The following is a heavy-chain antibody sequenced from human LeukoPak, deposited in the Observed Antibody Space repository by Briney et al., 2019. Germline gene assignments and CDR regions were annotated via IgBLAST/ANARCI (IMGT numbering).Heavy chain of an antibody. CDR1: GGAISSGSYY. D-gene: IGHD3-22*01. J-gene: IGHJ3*02. CDR2: IYTSGTT. Sequence: SETLSLTCTVSGGAISSGSYYWSWIRQSAGKGLEWIGRIYTSGTTNSNPSLKSRVTISVDTSKNHFSLKLSSVTAADTAVYYCAREYYDSNKAPAFDIWGQGTMVTVSS. V-gene: IGHV4-61*02. CDR3: AREYYDSNKAPAFDI.